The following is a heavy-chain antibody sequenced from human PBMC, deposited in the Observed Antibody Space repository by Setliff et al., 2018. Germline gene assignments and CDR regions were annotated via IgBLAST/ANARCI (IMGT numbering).Heavy chain of an antibody. CDR3: ARASLGKFGSAVEYFHH. J-gene: IGHJ1*01. D-gene: IGHD2-15*01. CDR1: GDSISSGNW. Sequence: SETLSLTCAVSGDSISSGNWWSWVRQPPEKGLEWIGEINHRGSTNYNPSLKSRVTISIDTSKDQFSLKLISMTAADTAVYYCARASLGKFGSAVEYFHHWGQGTLVTVSS. CDR2: INHRGST. V-gene: IGHV4-4*02.